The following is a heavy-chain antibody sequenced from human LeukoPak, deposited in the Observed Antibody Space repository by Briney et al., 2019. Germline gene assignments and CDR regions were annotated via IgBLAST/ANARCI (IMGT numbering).Heavy chain of an antibody. CDR2: INPNSGGT. D-gene: IGHD3-10*01. CDR3: ARSDPMVRGVIFDY. CDR1: GYTFTGYY. J-gene: IGHJ4*02. V-gene: IGHV1-2*02. Sequence: ASVTVSCKASGYTFTGYYMHWVRQAPGQGLEWMGWINPNSGGTNYAQKFQGRVTMTRDTSISTAYMELSRLRSDDTAVYYCARSDPMVRGVIFDYWGQGTLVTVSS.